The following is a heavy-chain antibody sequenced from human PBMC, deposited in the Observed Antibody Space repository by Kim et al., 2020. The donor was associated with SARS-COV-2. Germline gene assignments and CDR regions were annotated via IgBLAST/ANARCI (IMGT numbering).Heavy chain of an antibody. V-gene: IGHV4-39*01. Sequence: SETLSLTCTVSGDSISNSFYYWGWIRQPPGKGLEWIVSIYHSGSTYDNPSLKRRVTISVDTSKNQFSLKLSPVTAGDTAVYYWARLPHDSSGYIDSWGQGTRVTVSS. CDR3: ARLPHDSSGYIDS. CDR2: IYHSGST. J-gene: IGHJ4*02. D-gene: IGHD3-22*01. CDR1: GDSISNSFYY.